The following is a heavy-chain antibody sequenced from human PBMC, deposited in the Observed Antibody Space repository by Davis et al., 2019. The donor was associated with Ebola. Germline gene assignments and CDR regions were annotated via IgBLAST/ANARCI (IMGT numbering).Heavy chain of an antibody. D-gene: IGHD2-2*01. V-gene: IGHV3-33*01. Sequence: GESLKISCAASGFTFSSYGMHWVRQAPGKGLEWVAVIWYDGSNKYYADSVKGRFTISRDNSKNTLYLQMNSLRAEDTAVYYCARVSCSSTSCYLVWFDPWGQGTLVTVSS. CDR2: IWYDGSNK. J-gene: IGHJ5*02. CDR1: GFTFSSYG. CDR3: ARVSCSSTSCYLVWFDP.